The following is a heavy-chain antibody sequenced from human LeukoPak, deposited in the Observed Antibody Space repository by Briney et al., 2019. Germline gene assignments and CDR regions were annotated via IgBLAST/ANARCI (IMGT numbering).Heavy chain of an antibody. CDR3: VRVLGSPSYFDY. J-gene: IGHJ4*02. CDR2: TYRGGTT. D-gene: IGHD3-16*01. Sequence: GGSLSLSRAASGISVSSNHMSWVRQAPDKNLEWVSVTYRGGTTEYTDSVEGRFSTSRDDSKNTLSLQMNNLRVEDTAVYYCVRVLGSPSYFDYWGQGTLVTVSS. V-gene: IGHV3-66*01. CDR1: GISVSSNH.